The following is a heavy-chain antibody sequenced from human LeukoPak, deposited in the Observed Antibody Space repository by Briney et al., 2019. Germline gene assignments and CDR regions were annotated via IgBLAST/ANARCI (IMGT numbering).Heavy chain of an antibody. CDR1: GFTFDDYV. D-gene: IGHD6-19*01. Sequence: GRSLRLSCAASGFTFDDYVMHWVRQAPGKGLEWVSGISWNSGSIGYADSVKGRFTISRDNAKNSLYLQMNSLRAEDTALYYCAKAGSVAGYFDYWGQGTLVTVSS. J-gene: IGHJ4*02. V-gene: IGHV3-9*01. CDR3: AKAGSVAGYFDY. CDR2: ISWNSGSI.